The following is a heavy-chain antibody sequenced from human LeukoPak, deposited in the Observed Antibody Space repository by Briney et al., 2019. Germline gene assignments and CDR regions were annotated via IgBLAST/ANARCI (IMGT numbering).Heavy chain of an antibody. V-gene: IGHV4-38-2*01. J-gene: IGHJ5*02. CDR3: ARYYGSGSYPLDWFDP. CDR2: IYHSGST. D-gene: IGHD3-10*01. Sequence: SETLSLTCAVSGYSISSGYYWGWIRQPPGKGVEWIGSIYHSGSTYYNPSLKSRVTISVDTSKNQFSLKLSSVTAADTAVYYCARYYGSGSYPLDWFDPWGQGTLVTVSS. CDR1: GYSISSGYY.